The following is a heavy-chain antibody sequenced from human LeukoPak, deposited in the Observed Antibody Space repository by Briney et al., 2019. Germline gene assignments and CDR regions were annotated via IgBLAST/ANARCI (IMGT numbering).Heavy chain of an antibody. CDR3: AILLTVDSSGYLIDS. J-gene: IGHJ4*02. CDR1: GYTFTSYG. V-gene: IGHV1-18*01. CDR2: ISAYNGNT. Sequence: ASVKVSCKASGYTFTSYGISWVRQAPGQGLEWMGWISAYNGNTNYAQKLQGRVTMTTDTSTSTAYMELRSLRSDDTAVYYCAILLTVDSSGYLIDSWGQGTLVTVSS. D-gene: IGHD3-22*01.